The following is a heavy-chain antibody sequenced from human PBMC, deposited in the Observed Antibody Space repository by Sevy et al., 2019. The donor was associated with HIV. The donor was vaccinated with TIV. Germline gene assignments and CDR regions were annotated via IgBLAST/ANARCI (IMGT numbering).Heavy chain of an antibody. CDR3: AKHIAYCGGDRYPPLYYFDY. CDR1: GFTFSNYA. CDR2: ISGSGYST. D-gene: IGHD2-21*02. V-gene: IGHV3-23*01. J-gene: IGHJ4*02. Sequence: GGCLRLSCAASGFTFSNYAMSWVRQAPGKGLEWVSAISGSGYSTYYADSVKGRFTISRDKSKNTLYLQINSLRAEDTAVYYCAKHIAYCGGDRYPPLYYFDYWGQGTLVTVSS.